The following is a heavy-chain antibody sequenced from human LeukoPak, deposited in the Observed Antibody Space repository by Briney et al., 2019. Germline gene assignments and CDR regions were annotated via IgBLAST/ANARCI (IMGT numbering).Heavy chain of an antibody. CDR1: GFTFSSYE. D-gene: IGHD3-9*01. CDR3: AEGRIRYFDWLLPPPYFDY. Sequence: PGGSLRLSCAASGFTFSSYEMNWVRQAPGKGLEWVSYISSSGSTIYYADSVKGRFTISRDNAKNSLYLQMNSLRAEDTAFYYCAEGRIRYFDWLLPPPYFDYWGQGTLVTVSS. V-gene: IGHV3-48*03. CDR2: ISSSGSTI. J-gene: IGHJ4*02.